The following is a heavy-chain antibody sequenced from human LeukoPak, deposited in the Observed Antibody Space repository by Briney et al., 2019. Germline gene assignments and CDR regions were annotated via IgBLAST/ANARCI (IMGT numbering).Heavy chain of an antibody. CDR3: ARGEDVVGTVNLLDS. J-gene: IGHJ4*02. CDR1: GYTFTSYA. D-gene: IGHD2-21*02. V-gene: IGHV1-2*02. CDR2: INPNSGGT. Sequence: ASVKVSCKASGYTFTSYAMNWVRQAPGQGLEWMGWINPNSGGTNYAQKFQGRVTMTRDTSISTAYMELSRLRSDDTAVYYCARGEDVVGTVNLLDSWGQGTLVTVSS.